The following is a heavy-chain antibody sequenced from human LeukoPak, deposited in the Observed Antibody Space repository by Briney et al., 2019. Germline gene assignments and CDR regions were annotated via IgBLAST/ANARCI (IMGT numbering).Heavy chain of an antibody. D-gene: IGHD3-10*01. CDR3: AKDQESYYYMDV. V-gene: IGHV3-23*01. CDR1: GFTFSSYA. J-gene: IGHJ6*03. CDR2: ISGSGGST. Sequence: GGSLRLSCAASGFTFSSYAMSWVRQAPGKGLEWVSAISGSGGSTYYADSVKGRFVISRDNSKNTLYLQMNSLRAEDTAVYYCAKDQESYYYMDVWGKGTTVTVSS.